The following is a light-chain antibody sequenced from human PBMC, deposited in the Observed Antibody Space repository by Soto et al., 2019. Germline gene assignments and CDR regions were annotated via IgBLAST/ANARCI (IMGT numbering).Light chain of an antibody. J-gene: IGLJ2*01. CDR3: NSYTTSSTVV. Sequence: QSVLTQPASVSGSPGQSITISCTGSSSDVGAYNHVSWYQQHPGKVPKLMIYDVTYRPSGVSNRFSGSKSGNTASLTISGLQAEDEADYYCNSYTTSSTVVFGGGTQLTAL. CDR2: DVT. V-gene: IGLV2-14*03. CDR1: SSDVGAYNH.